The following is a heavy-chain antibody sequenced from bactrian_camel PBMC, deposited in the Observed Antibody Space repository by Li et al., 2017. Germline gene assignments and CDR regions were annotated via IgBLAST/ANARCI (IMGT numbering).Heavy chain of an antibody. CDR2: IENDDSTT. Sequence: HVQLVESGGGSAQAGESLSISCVASGFTYDSYCLGWFRQAPGKEREEVASIENDDSTTYADFVKGRFTISQDSTRNTLYLQVNNLKLEDTGMYYCAAATLAKITPTGTKYTYDFWGQGTQVTVS. D-gene: IGHD4*01. V-gene: IGHV3S1*01. J-gene: IGHJ4*01. CDR1: GFTYDSYC. CDR3: AAATLAKITPTGTKYTYDF.